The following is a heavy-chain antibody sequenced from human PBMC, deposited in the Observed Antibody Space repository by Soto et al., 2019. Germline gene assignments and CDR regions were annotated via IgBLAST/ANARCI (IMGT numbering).Heavy chain of an antibody. CDR1: GFTVSSNY. CDR3: SKFKYSTSVRYLQH. V-gene: IGHV3-53*01. J-gene: IGHJ1*01. D-gene: IGHD6-6*01. CDR2: IYSGGST. Sequence: GGSLRLSCAASGFTVSSNYMSWVRQAPGKGLEWVSVIYSGGSTYYADSVKGRFTISADKSISTAYLQWTSLKASDTAIYYCSKFKYSTSVRYLQHWGQGTPVTVSS.